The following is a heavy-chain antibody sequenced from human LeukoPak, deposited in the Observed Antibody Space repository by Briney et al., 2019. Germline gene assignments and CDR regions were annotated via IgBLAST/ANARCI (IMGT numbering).Heavy chain of an antibody. CDR3: ARGTAPHNSSYGWKV. CDR2: ISYDGSNK. D-gene: IGHD5-18*01. J-gene: IGHJ6*04. Sequence: GRSLRLPCAASGFTFSSYAMHWVRQAPGKGLEWVAVISYDGSNKYYADSVKGRFTISRDNSKNTLYLQMNSLRAEDTAVYYCARGTAPHNSSYGWKVGGKGPTVTVSS. CDR1: GFTFSSYA. V-gene: IGHV3-30-3*01.